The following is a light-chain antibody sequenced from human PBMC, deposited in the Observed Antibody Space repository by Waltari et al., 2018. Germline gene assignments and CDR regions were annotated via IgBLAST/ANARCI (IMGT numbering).Light chain of an antibody. CDR3: SSYAGSYIYV. V-gene: IGLV2-11*01. Sequence: QSALTQPRSVSGSPGQSVTISCTGTSGDVGRSNYVSWYQHRPGKAPKLIIYDVNKRPSGVPDRFSGSKSGNTASLTIAGLQAEDEADYCCSSYAGSYIYVFGTGTEVTVL. CDR2: DVN. CDR1: SGDVGRSNY. J-gene: IGLJ1*01.